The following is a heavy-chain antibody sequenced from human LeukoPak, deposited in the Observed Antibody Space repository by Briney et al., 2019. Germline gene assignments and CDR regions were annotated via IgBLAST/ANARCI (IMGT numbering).Heavy chain of an antibody. V-gene: IGHV1-24*01. D-gene: IGHD3-10*01. Sequence: ASVKVSCKVSGYTLTELSMHWVRQAPGKGLEWMGGFDLEDGETIYAQKFQGRVTMTEDTSTDTAYMELSSLRSEDTAVYYCATVPYGSGDYFDYWGQGTLVTVSS. CDR1: GYTLTELS. J-gene: IGHJ4*02. CDR3: ATVPYGSGDYFDY. CDR2: FDLEDGET.